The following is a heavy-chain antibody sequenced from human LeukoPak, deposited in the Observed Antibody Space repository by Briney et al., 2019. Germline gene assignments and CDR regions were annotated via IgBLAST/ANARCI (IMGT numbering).Heavy chain of an antibody. Sequence: SETLSLTCAVYGGSFSGYYWSWVRQPPGKGLEWIGEINHSGSTNYNPSLKSRVTISVDTSKNQFSLKLSSVTAADTAVYYCARGVQETTPPLYDSSGYYSFGDYWGQGTLVTVSS. CDR1: GGSFSGYY. D-gene: IGHD3-22*01. CDR2: INHSGST. J-gene: IGHJ4*02. V-gene: IGHV4-34*01. CDR3: ARGVQETTPPLYDSSGYYSFGDY.